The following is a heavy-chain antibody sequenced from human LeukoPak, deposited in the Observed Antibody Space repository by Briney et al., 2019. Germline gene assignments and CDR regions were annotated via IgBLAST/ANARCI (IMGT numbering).Heavy chain of an antibody. CDR2: ISTSGNT. J-gene: IGHJ4*02. Sequence: GGSLRLSCAASGFTFSDYAMAWVRQAPGKGREWVSFISTSGNTYYADSVKGRFTISRDNSKDTLYLQINSLTTEDTAVYYCARGLRGNYDYWGQGTLVTVSS. D-gene: IGHD1-7*01. V-gene: IGHV3-23*01. CDR1: GFTFSDYA. CDR3: ARGLRGNYDY.